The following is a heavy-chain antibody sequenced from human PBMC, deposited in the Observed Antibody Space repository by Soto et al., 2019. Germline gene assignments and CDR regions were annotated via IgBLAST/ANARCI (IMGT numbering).Heavy chain of an antibody. Sequence: SETLSLTCTVSGGSISSSSYYWVWIRQPPGKGLEWIGSIYNSGTTYYNPSLKSRVTISVDTSKNQFSLKLRSVTAADTAVYYCARQSPDYLGSVGWFDPWGQGTLVTVSS. V-gene: IGHV4-39*01. CDR1: GGSISSSSYY. D-gene: IGHD1-26*01. CDR2: IYNSGTT. CDR3: ARQSPDYLGSVGWFDP. J-gene: IGHJ5*02.